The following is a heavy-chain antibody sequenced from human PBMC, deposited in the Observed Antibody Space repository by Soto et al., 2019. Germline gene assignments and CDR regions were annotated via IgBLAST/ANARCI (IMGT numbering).Heavy chain of an antibody. CDR1: AGSLSSDSYY. Sequence: QVQLQESGPGLVKPSETLSLTCTVSAGSLSSDSYYWSWIRQPPGKGREWIGYIFHSESTNYNPSLKSRISMTVDTSKKQFSLKLTYVTAADTAVYYCERGLVQGGGPYYYYGLDVWGQGTTVTSSS. D-gene: IGHD3-10*01. V-gene: IGHV4-61*01. CDR3: ERGLVQGGGPYYYYGLDV. J-gene: IGHJ6*02. CDR2: IFHSEST.